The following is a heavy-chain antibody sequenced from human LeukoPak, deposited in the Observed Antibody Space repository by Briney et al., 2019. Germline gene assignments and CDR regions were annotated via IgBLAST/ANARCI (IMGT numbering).Heavy chain of an antibody. D-gene: IGHD3-10*01. CDR1: GGSISSSNW. CDR3: ARGSRRITMVRGVMGFDY. CDR2: IYHSGST. V-gene: IGHV4-4*02. Sequence: SETLSLTCAVSGGSISSSNWWSWVRQPPGKGLEWIGEIYHSGSTNYNPSLKSRVTISVDKSKNQFSLKLSSVTAADTAVYYCARGSRRITMVRGVMGFDYWGQGTLVTVSS. J-gene: IGHJ4*02.